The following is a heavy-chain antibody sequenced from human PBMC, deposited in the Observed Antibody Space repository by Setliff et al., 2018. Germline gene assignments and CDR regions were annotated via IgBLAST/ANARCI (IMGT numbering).Heavy chain of an antibody. CDR3: ARVYYDSTGYRIPFDY. D-gene: IGHD3-22*01. V-gene: IGHV5-51*01. CDR2: IYPGDSDI. Sequence: GESLKISCKGSGYSFTRYWIGWVRQMPGKGLEWMGIIYPGDSDIRYSPSFQGQVTISADKSISTAYLQWSSLKASDTAMYYCARVYYDSTGYRIPFDYWGQGTLVTVSS. CDR1: GYSFTRYW. J-gene: IGHJ4*02.